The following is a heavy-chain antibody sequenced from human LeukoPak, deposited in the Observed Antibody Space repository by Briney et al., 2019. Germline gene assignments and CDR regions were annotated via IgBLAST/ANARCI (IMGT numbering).Heavy chain of an antibody. CDR3: ARTTGLYDAFDI. Sequence: SETLSLTCTVSGGSISSYYWSWIRQPPGKGLEWIGYIYYSGSINYNPSLKSRVTISVDTSKNQFSLKLSSVTAADTAVYYCARTTGLYDAFDIWGQGTMVTVSS. J-gene: IGHJ3*02. V-gene: IGHV4-59*01. CDR2: IYYSGSI. D-gene: IGHD3-16*02. CDR1: GGSISSYY.